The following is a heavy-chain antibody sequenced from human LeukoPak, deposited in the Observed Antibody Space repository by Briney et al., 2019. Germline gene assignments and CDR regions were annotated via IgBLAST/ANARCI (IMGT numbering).Heavy chain of an antibody. Sequence: PGGSLRLSCAASRFTFSSYWMHWVRQAPGKGLEWVSAISGSGGSTYYADSVKGRFTISRDNSKNTLYLQMNSLRAEDTAVYYCAKGVYGSGSYLHFDYWGQGTLVTVSS. CDR1: RFTFSSYW. J-gene: IGHJ4*02. V-gene: IGHV3-23*01. CDR3: AKGVYGSGSYLHFDY. CDR2: ISGSGGST. D-gene: IGHD3-10*01.